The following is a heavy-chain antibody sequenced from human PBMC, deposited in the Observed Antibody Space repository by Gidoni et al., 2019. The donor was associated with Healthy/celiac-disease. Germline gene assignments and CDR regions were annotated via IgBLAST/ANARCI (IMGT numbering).Heavy chain of an antibody. D-gene: IGHD6-13*01. CDR2: INPNSGGT. Sequence: QVQLVQSGAAVQKPGASVKVSCKASGYTFTGYYMHWVRQAPGQGLAWMGWINPNSGGTNYAQKFQGRVTMTRDTSISTADMELSRLRSEDTAVYYCARGDSSSWNYYFDYWGQGTLVTVSS. CDR1: GYTFTGYY. V-gene: IGHV1-2*02. J-gene: IGHJ4*02. CDR3: ARGDSSSWNYYFDY.